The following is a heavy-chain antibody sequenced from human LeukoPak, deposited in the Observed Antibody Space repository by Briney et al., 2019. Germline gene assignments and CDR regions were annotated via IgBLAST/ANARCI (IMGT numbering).Heavy chain of an antibody. CDR2: IYPGDSDT. CDR1: GYSFTSYW. V-gene: IGHV5-51*01. CDR3: ARRIQLWWYYFDY. J-gene: IGHJ4*02. Sequence: GESLKISCKGSGYSFTSYWIGWVRQMPGKGLEWKGIIYPGDSDTRYSPSFQGQVTISADKSISTAYLQWSSLKASDTAMYYCARRIQLWWYYFDYWGQGTLVTVSS. D-gene: IGHD5-18*01.